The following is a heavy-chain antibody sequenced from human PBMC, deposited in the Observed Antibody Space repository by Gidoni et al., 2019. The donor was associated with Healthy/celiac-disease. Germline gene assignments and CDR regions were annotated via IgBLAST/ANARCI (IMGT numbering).Heavy chain of an antibody. CDR3: AKSLIYYDSSGWNAFDI. CDR1: SYG. D-gene: IGHD3-22*01. Sequence: SYGMHWVRQAPGKGLEWVAVISYDGSNKYYADSVKGRFTIPRDNSKNTLYLQMNSLRAEDTAVYYCAKSLIYYDSSGWNAFDIWGQGTMVTVSS. J-gene: IGHJ3*02. CDR2: ISYDGSNK. V-gene: IGHV3-30*18.